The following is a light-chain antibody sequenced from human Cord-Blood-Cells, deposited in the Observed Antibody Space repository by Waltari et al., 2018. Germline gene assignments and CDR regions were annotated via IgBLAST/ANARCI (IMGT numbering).Light chain of an antibody. CDR2: DAS. V-gene: IGKV3-11*01. CDR1: QSVSSY. Sequence: EIVLTQSPATLSLSPGERATLSCRASQSVSSYLAWYQQKPGQAPRLLIYDASNRATGIPARFSGSGSGTDFTLTISSLGPEDFAVYYCHQRSNWPPVLYSFGQGTKLEIK. CDR3: HQRSNWPPVLYS. J-gene: IGKJ2*03.